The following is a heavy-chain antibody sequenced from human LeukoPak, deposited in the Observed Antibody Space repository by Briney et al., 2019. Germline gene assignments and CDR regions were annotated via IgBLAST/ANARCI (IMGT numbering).Heavy chain of an antibody. CDR3: ATLVVPAAKRGV. CDR1: GDILSELS. CDR2: FDPAAGTT. J-gene: IGHJ4*02. V-gene: IGHV1-24*01. Sequence: ASVKVSCKVSGDILSELSIHWVRQTPGKGFAWMGGFDPAAGTTLYAQTFQDRIIMTEDTSTGTTYMELGSLTSDDTAMYYCATLVVPAAKRGVWGQGTLVTVSS. D-gene: IGHD2-21*01.